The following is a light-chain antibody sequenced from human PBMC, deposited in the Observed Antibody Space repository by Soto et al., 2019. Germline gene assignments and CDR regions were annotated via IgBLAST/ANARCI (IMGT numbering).Light chain of an antibody. CDR3: QQRGKWPST. Sequence: EVVLAQYPDTPSVSPGGTAALSCGASQSVDRDVAWYRQKVGQAPRLLIYDAYTRATGVGARFTGSGSATDFSLTITSLQPEDFGVYYCQQRGKWPSTFGPGTKVDIK. CDR2: DAY. J-gene: IGKJ2*02. CDR1: QSVDRD. V-gene: IGKV3-11*01.